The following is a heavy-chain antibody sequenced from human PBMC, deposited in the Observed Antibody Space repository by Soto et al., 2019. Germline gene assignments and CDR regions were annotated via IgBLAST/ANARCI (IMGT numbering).Heavy chain of an antibody. Sequence: PSETLSPTGSVSGGSLSSYYWRGIRQPPGKGLQGIGLIYYSGRTNYNPSLKSRVTISVDTSKNQFSLKLSSVTAADTAVYYCARDLGYCSGGSCSRPAFDIWGQGTMVTVSS. CDR1: GGSLSSYY. D-gene: IGHD2-15*01. CDR3: ARDLGYCSGGSCSRPAFDI. V-gene: IGHV4-59*01. CDR2: IYYSGRT. J-gene: IGHJ3*02.